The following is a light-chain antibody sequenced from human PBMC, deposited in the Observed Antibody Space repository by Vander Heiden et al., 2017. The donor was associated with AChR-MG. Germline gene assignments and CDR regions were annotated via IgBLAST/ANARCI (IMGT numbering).Light chain of an antibody. V-gene: IGLV1-44*01. Sequence: MLPPPPSVPGTHGQRVPISCSALTSHTGSNTVNWYRPLPGAAPNLLIFGDGQRPSGVPDRFSGSRSGTSASLAISGLQSEDEADYYCAAWDDSLGGVWVFGGGTKLTVL. CDR2: GDG. CDR3: AAWDDSLGGVWV. J-gene: IGLJ3*02. CDR1: TSHTGSNT.